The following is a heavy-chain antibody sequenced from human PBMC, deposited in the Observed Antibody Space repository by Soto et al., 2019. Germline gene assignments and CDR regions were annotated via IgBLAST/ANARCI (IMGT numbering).Heavy chain of an antibody. Sequence: ESGGGLVKPGGSLRLSCAASGFTFSTYSMNWVRQAPGKGLEWVSSISGSGNYTHYADFLRGRFTISRDNAKTSLYLQMNRLRAEDTAVYYCAREGINNYNEYYFDSWGQGTVVTVSS. V-gene: IGHV3-21*01. CDR3: AREGINNYNEYYFDS. D-gene: IGHD4-4*01. CDR1: GFTFSTYS. CDR2: ISGSGNYT. J-gene: IGHJ4*02.